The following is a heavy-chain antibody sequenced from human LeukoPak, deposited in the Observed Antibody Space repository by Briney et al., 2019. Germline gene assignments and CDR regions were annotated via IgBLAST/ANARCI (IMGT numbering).Heavy chain of an antibody. J-gene: IGHJ4*02. Sequence: SETLSLTCTVSGGSISGYYWTWIRQPPGKGLEWIGFIYYRESTDYNPSLKSRVTISLDTSRNQFSLKLSSVTAADTAVYYCARASHGSNSEFDYWGLGTLVTVSS. CDR3: ARASHGSNSEFDY. V-gene: IGHV4-59*01. CDR2: IYYREST. CDR1: GGSISGYY. D-gene: IGHD4-23*01.